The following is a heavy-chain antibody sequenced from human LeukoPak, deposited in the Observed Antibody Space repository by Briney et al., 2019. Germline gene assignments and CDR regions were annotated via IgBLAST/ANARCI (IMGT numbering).Heavy chain of an antibody. Sequence: GGSLRLSCAASGFTFSDYYMSWIRQAPGMGLEWVSYISSSGSTIYYAGSVKGRFTISRDNAKNSLYLQMNSLRAEDTAVYYCARIYSSSWYTLFDYWGQGTLVTVSS. D-gene: IGHD6-13*01. J-gene: IGHJ4*02. V-gene: IGHV3-11*04. CDR1: GFTFSDYY. CDR3: ARIYSSSWYTLFDY. CDR2: ISSSGSTI.